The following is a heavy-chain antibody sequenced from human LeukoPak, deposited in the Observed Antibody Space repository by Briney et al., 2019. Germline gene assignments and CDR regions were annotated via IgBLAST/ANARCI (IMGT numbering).Heavy chain of an antibody. J-gene: IGHJ4*02. Sequence: GRSLRLSCVASGFTLSVVGMAWVCEAPDRGLGWVVGIWNDGSNTYHADSVKVRLTISRANSKNTPYLKMTRLRAEARAVFYWARDRDSRWFRPIDYWGQGTLVTVSS. CDR2: IWNDGSNT. CDR3: ARDRDSRWFRPIDY. CDR1: GFTLSVVG. D-gene: IGHD6-13*01. V-gene: IGHV3-33*01.